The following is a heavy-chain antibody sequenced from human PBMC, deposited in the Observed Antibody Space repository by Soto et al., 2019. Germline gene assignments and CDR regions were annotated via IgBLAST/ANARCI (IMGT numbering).Heavy chain of an antibody. D-gene: IGHD6-13*01. Sequence: GGSLRLSCAASGFTFSRYAMSWVRQAPGKGLEWVSAISGSGGSTYYADSVKGRFTISRDNSKNTLYLQMNSLRAEDTAVYYCARRIAAADAYYYYYYMDVWGKGTTVTVSS. CDR3: ARRIAAADAYYYYYYMDV. J-gene: IGHJ6*03. CDR2: ISGSGGST. V-gene: IGHV3-23*01. CDR1: GFTFSRYA.